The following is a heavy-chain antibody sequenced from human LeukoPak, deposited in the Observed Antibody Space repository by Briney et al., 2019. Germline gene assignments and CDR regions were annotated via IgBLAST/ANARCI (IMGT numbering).Heavy chain of an antibody. J-gene: IGHJ6*02. CDR2: ISGSGGST. D-gene: IGHD4-17*01. CDR1: GFTFNSYA. CDR3: AKGHDYGDYYGMDV. V-gene: IGHV3-23*01. Sequence: AGGSLRLSCAASGFTFNSYAMSWVRQAPGKGLEWVSAISGSGGSTYYADSVKGRFTISRDNSKNTLYLQMNSLRAEDTAVYYCAKGHDYGDYYGMDVWGQGTTVTVSS.